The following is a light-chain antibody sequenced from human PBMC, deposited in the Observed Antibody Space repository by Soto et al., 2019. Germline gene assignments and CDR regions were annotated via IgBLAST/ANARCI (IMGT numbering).Light chain of an antibody. CDR2: RNN. Sequence: QSVLTQPPSASGTPGQRVTISCSGSRFNIGSNTVSWYQQVPGTAPRLLLYRNNLRPSGVPDRFSGSKSDTSASLAITGLQSEDEADYYCAAWDDSLNGYVFGTGTKVTVL. V-gene: IGLV1-44*01. CDR3: AAWDDSLNGYV. J-gene: IGLJ1*01. CDR1: RFNIGSNT.